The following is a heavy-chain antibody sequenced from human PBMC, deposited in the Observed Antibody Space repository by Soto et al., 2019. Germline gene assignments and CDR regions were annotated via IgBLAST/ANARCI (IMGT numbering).Heavy chain of an antibody. D-gene: IGHD3-22*01. CDR3: AREGSGGSGYVDY. Sequence: SETLSLTCTVSGGSISGYSWTWIRQPPGKGLEWIAYIYYSGSTNYNPSLKSRVTISVDTSKNQFSLKLTSVTAADTAVYYCAREGSGGSGYVDYWGQGTLVTVSS. CDR2: IYYSGST. J-gene: IGHJ4*02. V-gene: IGHV4-59*01. CDR1: GGSISGYS.